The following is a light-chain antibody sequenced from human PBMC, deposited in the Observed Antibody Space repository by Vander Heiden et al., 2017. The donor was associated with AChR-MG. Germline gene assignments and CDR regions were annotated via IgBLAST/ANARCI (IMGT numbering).Light chain of an antibody. CDR1: QSISSSL. J-gene: IGKJ2*01. V-gene: IGKV3-20*01. CDR3: QQEDSSSGT. CDR2: STS. Sequence: EIVLTQSPGTLSLSPGERAILSCRASQSISSSLLAWYQQKPGQAPRLVIYSTSSRATGIPDRFSGSGSGTDFTLTISRLESEDFAVYYCQQEDSSSGTFGQGTKLEIK.